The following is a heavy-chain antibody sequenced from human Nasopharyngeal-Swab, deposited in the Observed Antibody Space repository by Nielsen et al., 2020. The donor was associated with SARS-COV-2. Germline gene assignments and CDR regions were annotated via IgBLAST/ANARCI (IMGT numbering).Heavy chain of an antibody. Sequence: GGLLRLPCAASGFTFSSYDMHWVRKVTGKGLDGFSAIGTAGDTYYPGSVKGRFTISRENAKNSLYLQMNSLRAGDTTVYYCARGGMITFGGVIADAFDIWGQGTTVTVSS. J-gene: IGHJ3*02. V-gene: IGHV3-13*01. D-gene: IGHD3-16*02. CDR2: IGTAGDT. CDR1: GFTFSSYD. CDR3: ARGGMITFGGVIADAFDI.